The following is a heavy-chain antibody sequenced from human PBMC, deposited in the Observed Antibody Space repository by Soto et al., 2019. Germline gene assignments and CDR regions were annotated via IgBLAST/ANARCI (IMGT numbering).Heavy chain of an antibody. CDR3: AHRNIRTPAMRGFDP. Sequence: QITLKESGPTLVKPTQTLTLTCTFSGFSLSTDGVSVGWIRQPPGKALEWLALIYWNDDKRYSPSLKTRLTITKDTSKNLVVLTMTNVDPVDTATYYCAHRNIRTPAMRGFDPWGQGTLVTVSS. V-gene: IGHV2-5*01. CDR2: IYWNDDK. D-gene: IGHD1-20*01. CDR1: GFSLSTDGVS. J-gene: IGHJ5*02.